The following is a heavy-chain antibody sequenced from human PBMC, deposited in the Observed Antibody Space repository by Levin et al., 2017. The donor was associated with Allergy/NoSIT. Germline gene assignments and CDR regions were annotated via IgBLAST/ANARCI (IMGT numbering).Heavy chain of an antibody. Sequence: SQTLSLTCNVSGGSIRSSNQYWGWIRQPPGKGLEWIGSIYYTGSTYYHPSLKSRVTISVDRTKNHISLKLSSVTASDVGLYFCARHAGGVFQWFGEPPTPFDVWGLGTMVTVSS. V-gene: IGHV4-39*01. CDR3: ARHAGGVFQWFGEPPTPFDV. D-gene: IGHD3-10*01. CDR1: GGSIRSSNQY. CDR2: IYYTGST. J-gene: IGHJ3*01.